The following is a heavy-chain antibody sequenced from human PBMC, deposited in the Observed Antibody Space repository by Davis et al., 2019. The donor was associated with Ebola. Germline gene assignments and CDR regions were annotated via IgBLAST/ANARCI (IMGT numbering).Heavy chain of an antibody. V-gene: IGHV3-64*01. Sequence: PGGPLRPSCAAPGFTFSSYAMHWVRQAPGKGLEYVSAISSNGGSTYYANSVKGKFTISRDNSKNTLYLQMNSLRAEDTAVYYCARVVTMIVVTWGQGTLVTVSS. CDR3: ARVVTMIVVT. J-gene: IGHJ4*02. CDR2: ISSNGGST. D-gene: IGHD3-22*01. CDR1: GFTFSSYA.